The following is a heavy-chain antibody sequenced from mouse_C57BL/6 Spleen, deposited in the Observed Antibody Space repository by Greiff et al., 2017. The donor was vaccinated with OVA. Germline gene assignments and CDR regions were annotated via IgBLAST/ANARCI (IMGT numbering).Heavy chain of an antibody. CDR2: IDPSDSYT. V-gene: IGHV1-59*01. CDR3: AREGLGLDY. D-gene: IGHD4-1*01. CDR1: GYTFTSYW. Sequence: QVQLQQPGAELVRPGTSVKLSCKASGYTFTSYWMHWVKQRPGQGLEWIGVIDPSDSYTNYNQKFKGKATLTVDTSSSTAYMQLSSLTSEDSADYYCAREGLGLDYWGQGTTLTVSS. J-gene: IGHJ2*01.